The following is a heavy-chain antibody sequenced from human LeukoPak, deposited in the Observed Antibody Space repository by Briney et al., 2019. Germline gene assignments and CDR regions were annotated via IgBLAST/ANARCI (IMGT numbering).Heavy chain of an antibody. J-gene: IGHJ4*02. CDR3: ARDHGDYGWFDD. CDR2: ISYDGSNK. V-gene: IGHV3-30*09. Sequence: GGSLRLSCAASGFTFSSYAMHWVRQAPGKGLEWVAVISYDGSNKYYADSVKGRFAISRDKSKNTLYLQMNSLRAEDTAVYYCARDHGDYGWFDDWGQGTLVTVSS. CDR1: GFTFSSYA. D-gene: IGHD4-17*01.